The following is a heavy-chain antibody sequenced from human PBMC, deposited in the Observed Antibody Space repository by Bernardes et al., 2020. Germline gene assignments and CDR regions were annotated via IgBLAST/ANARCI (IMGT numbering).Heavy chain of an antibody. CDR1: GYTFSNYG. Sequence: ASVKVSCKASGYTFSNYGISWVRQAPGQGLEWMGWISVYNGNTDYAQKFQGRVTMTTDTSTSTAYMELRSLRSDDTAVYYCAKLGYCSAGRCYGYDYWGQGTLVPVS. V-gene: IGHV1-18*01. CDR3: AKLGYCSAGRCYGYDY. D-gene: IGHD2-15*01. CDR2: ISVYNGNT. J-gene: IGHJ4*02.